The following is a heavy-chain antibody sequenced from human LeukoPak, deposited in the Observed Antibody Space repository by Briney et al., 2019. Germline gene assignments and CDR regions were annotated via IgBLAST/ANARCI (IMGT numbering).Heavy chain of an antibody. J-gene: IGHJ4*02. D-gene: IGHD3-22*01. V-gene: IGHV1-69*04. CDR1: GGTFSSYA. Sequence: SVKVSCKASGGTFSSYAISWVRQAPGQGLEWMGRIFPILGIANYAQKFQGRVTITADKSTSTAYMELSSLRSEDTAVYYCARDLGYYYDSSGYNFDYWGQGTLVTVSS. CDR3: ARDLGYYYDSSGYNFDY. CDR2: IFPILGIA.